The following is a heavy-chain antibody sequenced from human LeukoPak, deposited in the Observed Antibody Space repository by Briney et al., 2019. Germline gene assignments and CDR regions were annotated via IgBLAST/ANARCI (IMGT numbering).Heavy chain of an antibody. J-gene: IGHJ4*02. Sequence: SETLSLTCTVSGVSISSSNSYWGWIRQPPGKGLEWIGSIYYSGNTYYNPSLKSRVTISVDTSKNQFSLKLSSVTAADTAVYYCARLPAGTYCSGGSCYSYWGQGTLVTVSS. D-gene: IGHD2-15*01. CDR1: GVSISSSNSY. V-gene: IGHV4-39*07. CDR3: ARLPAGTYCSGGSCYSY. CDR2: IYYSGNT.